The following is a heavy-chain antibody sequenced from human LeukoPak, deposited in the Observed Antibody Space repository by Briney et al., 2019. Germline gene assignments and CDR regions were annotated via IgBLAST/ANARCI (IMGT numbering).Heavy chain of an antibody. D-gene: IGHD3-22*01. Sequence: PGGSLRLSCAASGFTFSTSWMSWVRQAPGKGLEWVSSISSSSSYIYYADSVKGRFTISRDNAKNSLYLQMNSLRAEDTAVYYCARDRYYDSSGSNWFDPWGQGTLVTVSS. CDR1: GFTFSTSW. CDR2: ISSSSSYI. V-gene: IGHV3-21*01. CDR3: ARDRYYDSSGSNWFDP. J-gene: IGHJ5*02.